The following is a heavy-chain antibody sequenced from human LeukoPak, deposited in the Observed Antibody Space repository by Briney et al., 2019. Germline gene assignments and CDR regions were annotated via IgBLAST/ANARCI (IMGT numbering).Heavy chain of an antibody. CDR1: GGSISSYY. J-gene: IGHJ4*02. V-gene: IGHV4-39*01. CDR2: IYYSGST. Sequence: SETLSLTCTVTGGSISSYYWGRIRQPPGHRLDCIGSIYYSGSTYSIPSLKSRVTISVDTSKNQFSLKLSSVTAADTAVFYRQRTAYEILTGYYFDYWGQGTLVTVSS. CDR3: QRTAYEILTGYYFDY. D-gene: IGHD3-9*01.